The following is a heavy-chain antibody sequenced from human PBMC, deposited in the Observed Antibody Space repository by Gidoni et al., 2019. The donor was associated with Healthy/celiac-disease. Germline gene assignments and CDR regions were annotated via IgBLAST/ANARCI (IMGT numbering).Heavy chain of an antibody. Sequence: QVQLQQWGAGLLKPSETLSLTCAVYGGSFSGYYWSWIRQPPGKGLEWIGEINHSGSTNYNPSLKSRVTISVDTSKNQFSLKLSSVTAADTAVYYCAKNYCSGGSCSFHPFDYWGQGTLVTVSS. D-gene: IGHD2-15*01. CDR2: INHSGST. CDR1: GGSFSGYY. J-gene: IGHJ4*02. V-gene: IGHV4-34*01. CDR3: AKNYCSGGSCSFHPFDY.